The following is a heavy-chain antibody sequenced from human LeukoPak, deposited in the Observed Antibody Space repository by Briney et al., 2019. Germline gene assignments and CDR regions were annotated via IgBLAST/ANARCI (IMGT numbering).Heavy chain of an antibody. CDR1: GGSFSGYY. J-gene: IGHJ4*02. D-gene: IGHD5-18*01. CDR3: ARRGVGYRVGYSYIDY. V-gene: IGHV4-34*01. CDR2: INHSGST. Sequence: SETLSLTCAVYGGSFSGYYWSWIRQPPGKRLEWIGEINHSGSTNYNPSLKSRVTISVDTSKNQFSLKLSSVTAADTAVYYCARRGVGYRVGYSYIDYWGQGTLVTVSS.